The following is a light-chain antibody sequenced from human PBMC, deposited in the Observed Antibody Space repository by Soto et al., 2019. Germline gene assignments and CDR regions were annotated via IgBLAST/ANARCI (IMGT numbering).Light chain of an antibody. V-gene: IGLV2-14*01. CDR2: EVN. J-gene: IGLJ2*01. CDR3: ASYTRTTTLV. Sequence: QSVLTQPASVSGSPGQSITISCTGTSSDVGDYNFVSWYQHHPGKASKLMIYEVNNRPSGISYRFSGSKSGNTASLTISGLQAEDEADYYCASYTRTTTLVFGGGTKVTVL. CDR1: SSDVGDYNF.